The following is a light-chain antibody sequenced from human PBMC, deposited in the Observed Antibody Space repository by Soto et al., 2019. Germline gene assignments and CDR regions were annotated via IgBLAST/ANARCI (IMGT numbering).Light chain of an antibody. Sequence: QSVLTQPPSASAAPGQRVTISWSGSSSNIGSNIVNWYQQFPGTAPKLLIYTTSKRPSGVPDRFSGSKSGTSASLAVSGLQSEDEADYYCAAWDDSLDGYVFGTGTKLTVL. CDR3: AAWDDSLDGYV. J-gene: IGLJ1*01. CDR1: SSNIGSNI. V-gene: IGLV1-44*01. CDR2: TTS.